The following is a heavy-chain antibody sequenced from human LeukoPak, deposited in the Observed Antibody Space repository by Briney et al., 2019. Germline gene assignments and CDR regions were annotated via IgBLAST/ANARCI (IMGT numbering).Heavy chain of an antibody. CDR3: AREFMLAY. Sequence: GGSLRLSCAGSGFTFSNDWMSWVRQAPGKGLEWVAIIKQDGSEKYYGDSVKGRFNISRDNAKNSLYLQMNSLRAEDTAVYYCAREFMLAYWGQGTLVTVPS. D-gene: IGHD3-10*02. CDR1: GFTFSNDW. V-gene: IGHV3-7*01. J-gene: IGHJ4*02. CDR2: IKQDGSEK.